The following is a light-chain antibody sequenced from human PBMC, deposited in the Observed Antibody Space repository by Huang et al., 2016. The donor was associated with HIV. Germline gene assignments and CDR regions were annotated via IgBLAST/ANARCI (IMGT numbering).Light chain of an antibody. J-gene: IGKJ1*01. Sequence: ELVLTQSPGTLSSSPGGAAVISCRASQSLNKGFLAWYRQKPGQAPELLIFDASKSPSDIPGRFVGRGSGTDFSLTINGLDPEDFAFYFCHHYGATQWAFGQGTRVEMK. V-gene: IGKV3-20*01. CDR2: DAS. CDR3: HHYGATQWA. CDR1: QSLNKGF.